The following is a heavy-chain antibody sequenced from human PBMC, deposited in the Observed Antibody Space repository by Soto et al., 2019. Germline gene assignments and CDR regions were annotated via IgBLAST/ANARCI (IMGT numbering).Heavy chain of an antibody. D-gene: IGHD3-22*01. CDR2: INPNSGGT. J-gene: IGHJ6*02. Sequence: ASVKVSCKASGYTFTGYYMHWVLQAPGQGLEWMGWINPNSGGTNYAQKFQGRVTMTRDTSISTAYMELSRLRSDDTAVYYCAREYDSSGYYTNYYYYYGMDVWGQGTTVTVSS. CDR3: AREYDSSGYYTNYYYYYGMDV. CDR1: GYTFTGYY. V-gene: IGHV1-2*02.